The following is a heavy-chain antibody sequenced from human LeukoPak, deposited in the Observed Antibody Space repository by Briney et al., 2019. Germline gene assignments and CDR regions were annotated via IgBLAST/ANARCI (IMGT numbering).Heavy chain of an antibody. CDR1: GGTFSSYA. CDR3: ARGWLAETMVVTPYNY. CDR2: IIPIFGTA. J-gene: IGHJ4*02. D-gene: IGHD4-23*01. V-gene: IGHV1-69*01. Sequence: SVKVSCKASGGTFSSYAISWVRQAPGQGLEWMGGIIPIFGTANYAQKFQGRVTITAVESMSTAYMELSSLRSEDTAVYYCARGWLAETMVVTPYNYWGQGTLVTVSS.